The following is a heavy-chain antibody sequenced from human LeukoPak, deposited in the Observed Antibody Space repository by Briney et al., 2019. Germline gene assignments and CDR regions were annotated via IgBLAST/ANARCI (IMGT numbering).Heavy chain of an antibody. D-gene: IGHD3-9*01. CDR1: GGSISSYY. V-gene: IGHV4-59*01. CDR2: IYYSGST. Sequence: SETLSLTCTVSGGSISSYYWSWIRQPPGKGLGWIGYIYYSGSTNYNPSLKSRVTISVDTSKNQFSLKLSSVTAADTAVYYCARDSGGYDILTGYYTGVYYYGMDVWGQGTTVTVSS. J-gene: IGHJ6*02. CDR3: ARDSGGYDILTGYYTGVYYYGMDV.